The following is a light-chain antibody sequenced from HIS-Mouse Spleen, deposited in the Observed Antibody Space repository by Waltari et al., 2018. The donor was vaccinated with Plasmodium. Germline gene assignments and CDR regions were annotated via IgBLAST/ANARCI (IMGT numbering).Light chain of an antibody. Sequence: DIQMTPSPSSLSASVGDRVTITCRASQSSSSYLNWYQQKPGKAPKLLIYAASSLQSGVPSRFSGSGSGTDFTLTISSLQPEDFATYYCQQSYSTPWTFGQGTKVEIK. CDR1: QSSSSY. V-gene: IGKV1-39*01. J-gene: IGKJ1*01. CDR3: QQSYSTPWT. CDR2: AAS.